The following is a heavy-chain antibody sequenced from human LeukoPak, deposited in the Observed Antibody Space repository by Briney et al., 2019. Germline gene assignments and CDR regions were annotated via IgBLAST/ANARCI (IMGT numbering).Heavy chain of an antibody. CDR1: GFTFSGSA. V-gene: IGHV3-73*01. D-gene: IGHD3-10*01. Sequence: AGGSLRLSCAASGFTFSGSAMHWVRQASGKGLEWVGRIRSKANSYATAYAASVKGRFTISRDDSKNTAYLQMNSLKTEDTAVYYCTTTGDGSGSYFDYWGQGTLVTVSS. CDR2: IRSKANSYAT. CDR3: TTTGDGSGSYFDY. J-gene: IGHJ4*02.